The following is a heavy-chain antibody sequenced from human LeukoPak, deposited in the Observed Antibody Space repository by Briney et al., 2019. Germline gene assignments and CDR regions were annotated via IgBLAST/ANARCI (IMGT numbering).Heavy chain of an antibody. CDR2: ISSSSSYI. CDR3: AKDGARTGVRYFDY. J-gene: IGHJ4*02. D-gene: IGHD7-27*01. CDR1: GFTFSSYS. Sequence: GGSLRLSCAASGFTFSSYSMNWVRQAPGKGLEWVSSISSSSSYIYYADSVKGRFTISRDNAKNSLYLQMNSLRAEDTAVYYCAKDGARTGVRYFDYWGQGTLVTVSS. V-gene: IGHV3-21*01.